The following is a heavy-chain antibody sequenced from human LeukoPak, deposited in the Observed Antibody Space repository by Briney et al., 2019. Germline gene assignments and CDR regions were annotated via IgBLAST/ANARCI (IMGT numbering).Heavy chain of an antibody. D-gene: IGHD2-15*01. CDR3: ARASVVVVAGYGMDV. J-gene: IGHJ6*02. V-gene: IGHV3-74*01. CDR1: GFTFSSYW. CDR2: INSDGSST. Sequence: GGSLRLSCAASGFTFSSYWMHWVRQAPGKGLVWVSRINSDGSSTSCADSVKGRFTISRDNAKNTLYLQMNSLRAEDTAVYYCARASVVVVAGYGMDVWGQGTTVTVSS.